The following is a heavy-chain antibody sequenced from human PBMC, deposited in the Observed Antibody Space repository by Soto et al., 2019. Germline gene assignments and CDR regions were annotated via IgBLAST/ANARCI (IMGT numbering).Heavy chain of an antibody. Sequence: SETLSLTCAVYGGPFSGYYWSWIRQPPGKGLEWIGEINHSGSTNYNPSLKSRVTISVDTSKNQFSLKLSSVTAADTAVYYCARGTGGFPTAYYYYGMDVWGQGTTVTVSS. CDR1: GGPFSGYY. CDR2: INHSGST. D-gene: IGHD3-16*01. J-gene: IGHJ6*02. V-gene: IGHV4-34*01. CDR3: ARGTGGFPTAYYYYGMDV.